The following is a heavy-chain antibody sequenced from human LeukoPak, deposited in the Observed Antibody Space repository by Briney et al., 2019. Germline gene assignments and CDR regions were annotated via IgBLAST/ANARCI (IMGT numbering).Heavy chain of an antibody. J-gene: IGHJ4*02. CDR2: LYYGGST. CDR1: GFTVSTNY. Sequence: GGSLRLSCAASGFTVSTNYMNWVRQAPGEGLEWVSVLYYGGSTYYADSVKGRFTISRDNSKNTLYLQMNSLRAEDTAVYYCASHSSSWYGFDYWGQGTLVTVSS. V-gene: IGHV3-53*01. D-gene: IGHD6-13*01. CDR3: ASHSSSWYGFDY.